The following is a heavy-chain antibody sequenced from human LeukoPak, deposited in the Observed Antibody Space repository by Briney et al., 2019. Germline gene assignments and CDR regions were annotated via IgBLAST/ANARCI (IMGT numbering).Heavy chain of an antibody. CDR1: GVSISSYC. CDR3: ARHITRRYFDY. V-gene: IGHV4-59*08. Sequence: SETLSLTCTVSGVSISSYCWGWIRQAPGKELEWIGDIHHSGNTNYTPTLKGRVTISVDTSKNQFYLKLSSVTAADTAVYYCARHITRRYFDYWGQGTLVTVSS. D-gene: IGHD1-20*01. J-gene: IGHJ4*02. CDR2: IHHSGNT.